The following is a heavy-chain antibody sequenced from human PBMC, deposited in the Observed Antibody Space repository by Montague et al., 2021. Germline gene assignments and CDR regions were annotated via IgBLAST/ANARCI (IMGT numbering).Heavy chain of an antibody. Sequence: ETLSLTCTVSHGSTSSSSYYWGWIRQPPGKGLEWIGGIYHTGRTYHNPSLKSRVTLSVDTSKNQFSLKVSSVTAAETAMYYCAVVDILTGYSLNYWGQGTLVTVSS. CDR2: IYHTGRT. D-gene: IGHD3-9*01. CDR1: HGSTSSSSYY. J-gene: IGHJ4*02. V-gene: IGHV4-39*01. CDR3: AVVDILTGYSLNY.